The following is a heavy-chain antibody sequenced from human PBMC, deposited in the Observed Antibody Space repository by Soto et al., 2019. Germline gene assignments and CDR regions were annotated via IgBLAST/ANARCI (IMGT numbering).Heavy chain of an antibody. CDR1: GGSFSGYY. CDR3: ARGGGYDFWSGQNWFDA. J-gene: IGHJ5*02. D-gene: IGHD3-3*01. CDR2: INHSGST. Sequence: PSETLSLTCAVYGGSFSGYYWSWIRQPPGKGLEWIGEINHSGSTNYNPSLKSRVTISVDTSKNQFSLKLSSVTAADTAVYYCARGGGYDFWSGQNWFDAWGQGPLVSVSS. V-gene: IGHV4-34*01.